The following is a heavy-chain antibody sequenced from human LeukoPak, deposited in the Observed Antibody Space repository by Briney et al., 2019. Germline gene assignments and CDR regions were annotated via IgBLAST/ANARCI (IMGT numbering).Heavy chain of an antibody. Sequence: GASVKVSCEASGYTFTTYDINWVRQAAGQGLEWMGWMNPNSGNIGNAQKFQGRVTMTRNTSISTAYMELTSLTSEDTAVYFCARIAAPGNRRLNFWGQGTLVTVSS. CDR1: GYTFTTYD. CDR2: MNPNSGNI. V-gene: IGHV1-8*01. D-gene: IGHD6-13*01. CDR3: ARIAAPGNRRLNF. J-gene: IGHJ4*02.